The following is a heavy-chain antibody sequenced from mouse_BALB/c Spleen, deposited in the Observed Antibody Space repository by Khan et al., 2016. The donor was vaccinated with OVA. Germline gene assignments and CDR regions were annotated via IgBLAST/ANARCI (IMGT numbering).Heavy chain of an antibody. V-gene: IGHV1-85*01. CDR3: ARRRGTYDY. CDR2: LFPGDGST. Sequence: QVRLQQSGAELVKPGASVNLSCKASGYTFTNYDINWVRQRPEQGLEWIGWLFPGDGSTKYNEKFKGKATLTTDKSSSTAYMQLSRLTSDDSAVYFCARRRGTYDYWGQGTTLTVSS. J-gene: IGHJ2*01. CDR1: GYTFTNYD. D-gene: IGHD2-10*01.